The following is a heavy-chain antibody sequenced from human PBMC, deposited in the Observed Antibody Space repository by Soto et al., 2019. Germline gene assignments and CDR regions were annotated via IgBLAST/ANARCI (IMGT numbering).Heavy chain of an antibody. V-gene: IGHV1-8*01. CDR1: GYTFTSYD. Sequence: QVQLVQSGAEVKKPGASVKVSCKASGYTFTSYDINWVRQATGQGLEWMGWMNPNSGNTGYAQKFRGRVTMTRNTSISTAYMELSSLRSEDTTVYYCARDRTGTTGMDVWGQGTTVTVSS. J-gene: IGHJ6*02. CDR3: ARDRTGTTGMDV. D-gene: IGHD1-1*01. CDR2: MNPNSGNT.